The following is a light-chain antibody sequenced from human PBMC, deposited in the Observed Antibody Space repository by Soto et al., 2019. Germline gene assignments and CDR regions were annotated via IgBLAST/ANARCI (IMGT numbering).Light chain of an antibody. J-gene: IGKJ1*01. CDR1: QGIKNE. CDR3: LQYNHYPPT. CDR2: GAT. V-gene: IGKV1-17*01. Sequence: DIQMTQSPSSLSASVGDRVTITCRASQGIKNELGWYQQKSGKAPKRLIVGATTLQSGVPSRFSGTTSGTEFSLIISSLQPEDFATYYCLQYNHYPPTFGEGTRVEMK.